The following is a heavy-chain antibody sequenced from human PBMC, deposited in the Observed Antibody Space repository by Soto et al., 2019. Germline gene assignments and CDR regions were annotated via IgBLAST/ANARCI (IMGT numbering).Heavy chain of an antibody. V-gene: IGHV1-69*12. D-gene: IGHD4-4*01. Sequence: QVQLVQSGAEVKKPGSSVKVSCKASGGTFSSYAISWVRQAPGQGLEWMGGIIPIFGTANYAQKFQGRVTIXAXXSTSTAYMELSSLRSEDTAVYYCARTHDYSRAFDYWGQGTLVTVSS. J-gene: IGHJ4*02. CDR2: IIPIFGTA. CDR3: ARTHDYSRAFDY. CDR1: GGTFSSYA.